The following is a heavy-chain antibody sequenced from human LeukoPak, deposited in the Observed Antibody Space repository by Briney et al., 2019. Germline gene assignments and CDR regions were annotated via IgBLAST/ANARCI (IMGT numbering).Heavy chain of an antibody. D-gene: IGHD2-2*01. CDR1: GFTVSSNY. V-gene: IGHV3-53*04. J-gene: IGHJ5*02. Sequence: PGGSLRLSCAASGFTVSSNYMSWVRQAPGKGLEWVSVIYSGGSTYYADSVKVRFTISRHNSKNTLYLQMNSLRAEDTAVYYCAREYCSSTSCYLLFDPWGQGTLVTVSS. CDR3: AREYCSSTSCYLLFDP. CDR2: IYSGGST.